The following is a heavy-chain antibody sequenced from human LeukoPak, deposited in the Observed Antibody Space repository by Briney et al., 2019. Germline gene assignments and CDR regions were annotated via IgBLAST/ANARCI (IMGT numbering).Heavy chain of an antibody. D-gene: IGHD6-13*01. CDR1: GGTFSSYA. CDR2: IIPIFGTA. J-gene: IGHJ5*02. V-gene: IGHV1-69*13. Sequence: VASVTRSCKASGGTFSSYAISWVRQAPGQGLEWMGGIIPIFGTANYAQKFQGRVTITADESTSTAYMELSSLRSEDTAVYYCARLGAAGTRGGFDPWGQGTMVT. CDR3: ARLGAAGTRGGFDP.